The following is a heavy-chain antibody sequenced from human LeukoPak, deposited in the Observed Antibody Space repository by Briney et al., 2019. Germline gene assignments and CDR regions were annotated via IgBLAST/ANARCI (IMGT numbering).Heavy chain of an antibody. Sequence: GASVKVSCKVSGYTLTELSMHWVRQAPGKGLEWMGGFDPEDGETIYARKFQGRVTMTEDTSTDTAYMELSSLRSEDTAVYYCATGCSSTSCYLDYYYYMDVWGKGTTVTVSS. CDR1: GYTLTELS. D-gene: IGHD2-2*01. CDR2: FDPEDGET. V-gene: IGHV1-24*01. J-gene: IGHJ6*03. CDR3: ATGCSSTSCYLDYYYYMDV.